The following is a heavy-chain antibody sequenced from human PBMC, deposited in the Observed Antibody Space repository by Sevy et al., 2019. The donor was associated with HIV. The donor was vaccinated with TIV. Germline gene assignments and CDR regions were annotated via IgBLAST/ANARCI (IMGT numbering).Heavy chain of an antibody. J-gene: IGHJ4*02. CDR3: ARGKSGYGYALNY. D-gene: IGHD5-18*01. V-gene: IGHV3-66*01. CDR2: IHSDDTT. CDR1: GFTVNSNY. Sequence: GGSLRLSCAASGFTVNSNYMTWVRQAPGKGLEGVSVIHSDDTTYHADSVKEKFTISRDNFKNTLYLHMSSLKAGDTAVYYCARGKSGYGYALNYWGQGTLVTVSS.